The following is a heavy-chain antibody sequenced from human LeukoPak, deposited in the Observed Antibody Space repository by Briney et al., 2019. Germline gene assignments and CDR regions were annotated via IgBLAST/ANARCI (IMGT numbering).Heavy chain of an antibody. CDR3: ARHAMARFGELSPDY. D-gene: IGHD3-10*01. J-gene: IGHJ4*02. V-gene: IGHV5-51*01. CDR2: IYPGDSDT. CDR1: GYSSTSYW. Sequence: GESLKIPCKGSGYSSTSYWIGWVRQMPGKGLEWMGIIYPGDSDTRYSPSFQGQVTISADKSISTAYLQWSSLKASDTAMYYCARHAMARFGELSPDYWGQGTLVTVSS.